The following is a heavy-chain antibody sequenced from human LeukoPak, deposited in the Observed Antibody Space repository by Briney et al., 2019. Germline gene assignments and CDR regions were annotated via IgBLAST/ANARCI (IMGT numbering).Heavy chain of an antibody. V-gene: IGHV4-31*11. CDR3: AGLPAPVAGYYFDF. D-gene: IGHD6-19*01. J-gene: IGHJ4*02. Sequence: PSETLSLTCAVSGGSISSGGYYWSWIRQCPGKGLEWIAYISNSGSSYYNPSLKSRVSISLDTSKNQFSLKLNSVTAADTAVYYCAGLPAPVAGYYFDFWGQGTLVTVSS. CDR1: GGSISSGGYY. CDR2: ISNSGSS.